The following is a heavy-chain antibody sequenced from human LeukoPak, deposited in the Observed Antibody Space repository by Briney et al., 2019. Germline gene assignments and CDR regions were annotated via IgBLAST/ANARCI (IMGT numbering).Heavy chain of an antibody. J-gene: IGHJ6*03. Sequence: GGSLRLSCAASGFTFSSYSMNWVRQAPGKGLEWVSSISSSSSYIYYADSVKGRFTISRDNAKNSLYPQMNSLRAEDTAVYYCARDNTVDIVATIPYYYYYMDVWGKGTTVTVSS. CDR2: ISSSSSYI. V-gene: IGHV3-21*01. CDR1: GFTFSSYS. D-gene: IGHD5-12*01. CDR3: ARDNTVDIVATIPYYYYYMDV.